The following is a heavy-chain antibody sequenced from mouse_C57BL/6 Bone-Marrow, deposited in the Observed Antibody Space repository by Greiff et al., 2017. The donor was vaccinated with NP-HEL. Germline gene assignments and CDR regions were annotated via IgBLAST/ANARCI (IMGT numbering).Heavy chain of an antibody. CDR1: GYTFTSYW. V-gene: IGHV1-74*01. J-gene: IGHJ4*01. CDR2: IHPSDSDT. CDR3: AIPGSSSSYAMDY. D-gene: IGHD1-1*01. Sequence: VQLQQPGAELVKPGASVKVSCTASGYTFTSYWMHWVKQRPDQGLEWIGRIHPSDSDTNYNPKFKGKATLTVDKSSSKAYMQLSSLTSEDSAVYYCAIPGSSSSYAMDYWGKGTSVTVSS.